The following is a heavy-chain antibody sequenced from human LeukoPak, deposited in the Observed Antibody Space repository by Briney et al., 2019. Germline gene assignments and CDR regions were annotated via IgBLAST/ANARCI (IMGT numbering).Heavy chain of an antibody. CDR3: ARSMVWGVISPFDY. V-gene: IGHV3-21*01. J-gene: IGHJ4*02. CDR1: GFTFSRFS. CDR2: ISSSGTYI. Sequence: PGGSLRLSCAASGFTFSRFSMNWVRQAPGNGLEWVSSISSSGTYIYYADSVKGRFTISRDSAKNSLYLQMGSLRAEDMAVYYCARSMVWGVISPFDYWGQGTLVTVSS. D-gene: IGHD3-10*01.